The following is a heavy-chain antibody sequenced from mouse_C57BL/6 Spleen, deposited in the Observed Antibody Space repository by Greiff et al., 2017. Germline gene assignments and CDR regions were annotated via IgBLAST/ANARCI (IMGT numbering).Heavy chain of an antibody. Sequence: QVQLQQPGAELVKPGASVKLSCKASGYTFTSYWMHWVKQRPGQGLEWIGMIHPNSGSTNYNEKFKSKATLTVDKSSSTAYMQLSSLTSEDSAVYYCARGATMVTPYAMDYWGQGTSVTVSS. V-gene: IGHV1-64*01. CDR2: IHPNSGST. CDR3: ARGATMVTPYAMDY. CDR1: GYTFTSYW. D-gene: IGHD2-2*01. J-gene: IGHJ4*01.